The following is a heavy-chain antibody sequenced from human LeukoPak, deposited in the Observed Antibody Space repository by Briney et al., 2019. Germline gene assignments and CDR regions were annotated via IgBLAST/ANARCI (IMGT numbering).Heavy chain of an antibody. J-gene: IGHJ4*02. CDR3: ATDVGAIFFDS. CDR2: INNGGSNT. CDR1: GFTFSNSA. V-gene: IGHV3-23*01. Sequence: PGGSLRLSCAASGFTFSNSAMAWVRQAPGKGLEWVSTINNGGSNTHYADSVEGRFTISRDNSKNTLYLEMTSLRAEDTAIYYCATDVGAIFFDSWGQGNLVTVSS. D-gene: IGHD2-21*01.